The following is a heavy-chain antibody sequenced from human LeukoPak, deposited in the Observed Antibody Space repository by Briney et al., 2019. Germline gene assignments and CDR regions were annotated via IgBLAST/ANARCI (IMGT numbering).Heavy chain of an antibody. J-gene: IGHJ4*02. CDR2: INHSGST. CDR3: ARLEYSSGWLYYFDY. CDR1: DGSFSGYS. V-gene: IGHV4-34*01. D-gene: IGHD6-19*01. Sequence: SETLSLTCAVYDGSFSGYSWSWIRQPPGKGLEWIGEINHSGSTNYNPSLKSRVTISLDTSKNQFSLRLSSVTAADTAVYYCARLEYSSGWLYYFDYWGQGTLVTVSS.